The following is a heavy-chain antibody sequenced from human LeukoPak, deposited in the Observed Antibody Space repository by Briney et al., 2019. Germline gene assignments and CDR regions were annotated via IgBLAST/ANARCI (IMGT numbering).Heavy chain of an antibody. CDR1: GFTFSSYS. CDR3: ATNVIAVAGTRFDY. J-gene: IGHJ4*02. CDR2: ISSSSSTI. V-gene: IGHV3-48*02. Sequence: GGSLRLSCAASGFTFSSYSMNWVRQAPGKGLEWVSYISSSSSTIYYADSVKGRFTISRDNAKNSLYLQMNSLRDEDTAVYYCATNVIAVAGTRFDYWGQGTLVTVSS. D-gene: IGHD6-19*01.